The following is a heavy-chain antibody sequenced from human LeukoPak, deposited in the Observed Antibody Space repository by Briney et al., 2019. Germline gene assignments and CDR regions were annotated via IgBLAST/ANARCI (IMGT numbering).Heavy chain of an antibody. D-gene: IGHD6-6*01. J-gene: IGHJ4*02. CDR3: ARAEYTVGGQNFDY. CDR1: GFTFSIYA. Sequence: QTGGSLRLSCAASGFTFSIYAMHWVRQAPGKGLEWMTVISYDGSNKNYADSVRGRFTISRDNSKNTLYLQMNSLRAEDTAVYYCARAEYTVGGQNFDYWGQGTLVTVSS. V-gene: IGHV3-30-3*01. CDR2: ISYDGSNK.